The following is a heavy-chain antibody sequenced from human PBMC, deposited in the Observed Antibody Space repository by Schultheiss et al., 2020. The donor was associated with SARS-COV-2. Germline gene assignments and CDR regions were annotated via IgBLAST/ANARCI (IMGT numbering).Heavy chain of an antibody. D-gene: IGHD1-7*01. V-gene: IGHV3-15*01. CDR3: TTDAAGLELDSESLDFDY. CDR2: IKSKTDGGTT. Sequence: GGSLRLSCAASGFTFSNAWMSWVRQAPGKGLEWVGRIKSKTDGGTTDYAAPVKGRFTISRDDSKNTLYLQMNSLKTEDTAVYYCTTDAAGLELDSESLDFDYWGHGTLVTVSS. CDR1: GFTFSNAW. J-gene: IGHJ4*01.